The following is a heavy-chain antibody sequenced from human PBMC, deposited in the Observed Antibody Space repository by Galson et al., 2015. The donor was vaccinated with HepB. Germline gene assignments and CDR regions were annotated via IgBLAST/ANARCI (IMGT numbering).Heavy chain of an antibody. V-gene: IGHV3-23*01. Sequence: SLRLSCAASGFTFSSYAMSWVRQAPGKGLEWVSAISGSGGSTYYADSVKGRFTISRDNSKNTLYLQMNSLRAEDTAVYYCAKGGDYGDRNAGYFQHWGQGTLVTVSS. J-gene: IGHJ1*01. CDR3: AKGGDYGDRNAGYFQH. CDR2: ISGSGGST. D-gene: IGHD4-17*01. CDR1: GFTFSSYA.